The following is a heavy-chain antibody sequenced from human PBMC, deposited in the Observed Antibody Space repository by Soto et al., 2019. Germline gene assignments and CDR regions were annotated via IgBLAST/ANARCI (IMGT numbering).Heavy chain of an antibody. Sequence: PSETLSLTCTVSGDSISAYSWSWVRQPPGKGLEWIGNIHYNGNTKYNPSLKSRATIKPDTSKNQFSLQLNSVTPEDTAVYYCARGPAILNPWGQGILVTVSS. CDR2: IHYNGNT. V-gene: IGHV4-59*12. CDR1: GDSISAYS. CDR3: ARGPAILNP. J-gene: IGHJ5*02.